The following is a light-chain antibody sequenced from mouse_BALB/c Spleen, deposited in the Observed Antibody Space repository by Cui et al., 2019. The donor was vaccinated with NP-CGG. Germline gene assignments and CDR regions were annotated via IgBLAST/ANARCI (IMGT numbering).Light chain of an antibody. CDR3: ALWYSNHWV. CDR2: GTN. V-gene: IGLV1*01. Sequence: QSVVTQQSAPTTSPGETVTLTCRSSTGAVTTSNYANWVQEKPDHLFTGLIGGTNNRVPGVPARFSGPLIGDKAALTITGAQTEDEAIYFCALWYSNHWVFGGGTKLTVL. J-gene: IGLJ1*01. CDR1: TGAVTTSNY.